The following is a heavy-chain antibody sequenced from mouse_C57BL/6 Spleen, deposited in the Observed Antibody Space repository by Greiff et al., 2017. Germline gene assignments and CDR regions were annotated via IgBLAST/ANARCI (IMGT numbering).Heavy chain of an antibody. CDR3: ASQLLRLFDY. J-gene: IGHJ2*01. CDR2: ISGGGGNT. Sequence: EVHLVESGGGLVKPGGSLKLSCAASGFTFSSYTMSWVRQTPEKRLEWVATISGGGGNTYYPDSVKGRFTISRDNAKNTLYLQMSSLRSEDTALYYCASQLLRLFDYWGQGTTLTVSS. V-gene: IGHV5-9*01. D-gene: IGHD1-2*01. CDR1: GFTFSSYT.